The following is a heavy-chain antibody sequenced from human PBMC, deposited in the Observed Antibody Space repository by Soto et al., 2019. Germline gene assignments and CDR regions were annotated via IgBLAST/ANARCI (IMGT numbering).Heavy chain of an antibody. Sequence: QVQLQESGPGLVKPSQTLSLTCTVTGGSISTGGYYWSWIRQHPGTGLEWIGYIYNSGMTFSNPSLQSRVAISIDTSKNKYALKLSSVTSSDPALYYCATVPLELQAASDIWGQWTMVSVSS. CDR3: ATVPLELQAASDI. D-gene: IGHD1-7*01. V-gene: IGHV4-31*03. J-gene: IGHJ3*02. CDR1: GGSISTGGYY. CDR2: IYNSGMT.